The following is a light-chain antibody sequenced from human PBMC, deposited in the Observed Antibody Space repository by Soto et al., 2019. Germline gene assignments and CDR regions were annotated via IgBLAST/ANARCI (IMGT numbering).Light chain of an antibody. Sequence: EIVLTQSPGTLSLSPGERATLSCRASQSVSSNLAWYQQQPGQAPRLLIYGASTRATGIPARFSGSGSGTDFTLTISRLEPEDFAVYYCQQFSSYPLTFGGGTKVDIK. CDR3: QQFSSYPLT. V-gene: IGKV3-20*01. CDR1: QSVSSN. CDR2: GAS. J-gene: IGKJ4*01.